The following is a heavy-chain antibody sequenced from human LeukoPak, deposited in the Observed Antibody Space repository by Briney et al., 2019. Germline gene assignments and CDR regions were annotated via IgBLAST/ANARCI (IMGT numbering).Heavy chain of an antibody. CDR3: ARDYSGSYLAFDY. J-gene: IGHJ4*02. CDR2: INPSGGST. Sequence: GIINPSGGSTSYAQKFQGRVTMTRDTSTSTVYMELSSLRSEDTAVYYCARDYSGSYLAFDYWGQGTLVTVSS. V-gene: IGHV1-46*03. D-gene: IGHD1-26*01.